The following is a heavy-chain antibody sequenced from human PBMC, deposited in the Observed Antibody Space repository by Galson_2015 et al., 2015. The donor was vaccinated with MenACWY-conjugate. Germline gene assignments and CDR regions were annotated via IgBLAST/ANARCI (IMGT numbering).Heavy chain of an antibody. CDR1: GFTVSTLS. Sequence: SLRLSCASSGFTVSTLSMPWVRQAPGLGLVSVALLSRGDRTYYSASVTGRFTISRDNSKNTLDLQMNSLRAEDTAMYYCGRDYGWGRYSWGQGTQVTVSS. J-gene: IGHJ5*02. D-gene: IGHD3-10*01. CDR2: LSRGDRT. CDR3: GRDYGWGRYS. V-gene: IGHV3-53*01.